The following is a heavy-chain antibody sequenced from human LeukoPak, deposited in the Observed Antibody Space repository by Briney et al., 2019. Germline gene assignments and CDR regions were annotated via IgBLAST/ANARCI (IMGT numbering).Heavy chain of an antibody. CDR1: GYTFTSYG. CDR2: INPNSGGT. CDR3: ARGGQLDY. V-gene: IGHV1-2*02. J-gene: IGHJ4*02. D-gene: IGHD6-6*01. Sequence: ASVKVSCKASGYTFTSYGISWVRQAPGQGPEWMGWINPNSGGTNYAQKFQGRVTMTRDTSISTAYMELSRLRSDDTAVYYCARGGQLDYWGQGTLVTVSS.